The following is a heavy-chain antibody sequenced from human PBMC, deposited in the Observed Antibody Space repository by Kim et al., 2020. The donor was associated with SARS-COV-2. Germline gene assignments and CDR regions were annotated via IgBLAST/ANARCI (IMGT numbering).Heavy chain of an antibody. CDR1: GFTFSSYS. D-gene: IGHD2-2*02. Sequence: GGSLRLSCAASGFTFSSYSMNWVRQAPGKGLEWVSSISSSSSYIYYADSVKGRFTISRDNAKNSLYLQMNSLRAEDTAVYYCARWSHVYCSSTSCYTAYYYYGMDVWGQGTTVTVSS. CDR3: ARWSHVYCSSTSCYTAYYYYGMDV. V-gene: IGHV3-21*01. CDR2: ISSSSSYI. J-gene: IGHJ6*02.